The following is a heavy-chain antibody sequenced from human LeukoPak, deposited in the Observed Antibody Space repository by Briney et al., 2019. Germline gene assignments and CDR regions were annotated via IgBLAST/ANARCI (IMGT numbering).Heavy chain of an antibody. CDR2: ISSSSYI. CDR3: ARVIYYHYYYMDV. V-gene: IGHV3-21*01. Sequence: GGSLRLPCAASGFTFSSNSMNWVRQAPGKGPEWVSSISSSSYIYYADSVKGRFTISRDNAKNSLYLQMNSLRAEDTAVYYCARVIYYHYYYMDVWGKGTTVTVSS. CDR1: GFTFSSNS. J-gene: IGHJ6*03.